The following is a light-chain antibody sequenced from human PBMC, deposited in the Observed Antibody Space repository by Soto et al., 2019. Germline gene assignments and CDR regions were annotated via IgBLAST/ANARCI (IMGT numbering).Light chain of an antibody. CDR2: DAS. J-gene: IGKJ2*01. CDR3: QQYNSYPMYT. V-gene: IGKV1-5*01. CDR1: QSISSW. Sequence: DIRMTQSPSTLSASVGDRVTITCRASQSISSWLAWYQQKPGKAPKLLIYDASSLESGVPSRFSGSGSGTEFTLTISSLQPDDFAPYYCQQYNSYPMYTFGQGTKLEIK.